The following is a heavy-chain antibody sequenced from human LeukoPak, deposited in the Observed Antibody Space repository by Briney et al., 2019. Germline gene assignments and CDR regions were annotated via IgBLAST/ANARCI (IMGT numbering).Heavy chain of an antibody. Sequence: SETLSLTCTVSGGSISSYYWSWIRQPPGKGLEWIGYIYTSGSTNYNPSLKSRVTISVDTSKNQFSLKLSSVTAADTAVYYCARVGCSSTSCYPPSGYYYYYYMDVWGKGTTVTVSS. D-gene: IGHD2-2*01. J-gene: IGHJ6*03. CDR3: ARVGCSSTSCYPPSGYYYYYYMDV. CDR2: IYTSGST. CDR1: GGSISSYY. V-gene: IGHV4-4*09.